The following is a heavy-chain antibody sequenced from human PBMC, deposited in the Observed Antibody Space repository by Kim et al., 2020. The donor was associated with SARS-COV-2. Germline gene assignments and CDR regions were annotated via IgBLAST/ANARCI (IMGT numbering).Heavy chain of an antibody. V-gene: IGHV3-9*01. CDR2: ISWNSGSI. D-gene: IGHD1-26*01. Sequence: GGSLRLSCAASGFTFGDYAMHWVRQAPGKGLEWVSGISWNSGSIGYADSVKGRFTISRDNAKNSLYLQMNSLRAEDTALHYCARSGSYVYYFDYWGQGTLVTVSS. CDR3: ARSGSYVYYFDY. CDR1: GFTFGDYA. J-gene: IGHJ4*02.